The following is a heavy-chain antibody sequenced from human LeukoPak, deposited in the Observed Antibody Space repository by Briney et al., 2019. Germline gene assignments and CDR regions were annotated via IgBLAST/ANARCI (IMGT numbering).Heavy chain of an antibody. CDR2: INPNSGGT. CDR1: GYTFTGYY. Sequence: ASVKVSCKASGYTFTGYYMHWVRQAPGQGLEWMGWINPNSGGTNYAQKFQGRVTMTRDTSISTAYMELSRLRSDDTAVYYCARDIVVVPAAKHYYYGMDLWGQGTTVTVSS. CDR3: ARDIVVVPAAKHYYYGMDL. J-gene: IGHJ6*02. D-gene: IGHD2-2*01. V-gene: IGHV1-2*02.